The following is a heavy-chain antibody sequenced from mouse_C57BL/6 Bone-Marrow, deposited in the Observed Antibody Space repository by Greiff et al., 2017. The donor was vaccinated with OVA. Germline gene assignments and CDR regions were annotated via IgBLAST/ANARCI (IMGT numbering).Heavy chain of an antibody. J-gene: IGHJ4*01. D-gene: IGHD1-1*01. CDR2: IDPANGNT. CDR1: GFNIKNTY. CDR3: ARSFITTVVAPYYYAMDY. Sequence: VQLQQSVAELVRPGASVKLSCTASGFNIKNTYMHWVKQRPEQGLEWIGRIDPANGNTKYAPKFQGKATITADTSSNTAYLQLSSLTSEDTAIYYCARSFITTVVAPYYYAMDYRGQGTSVTVSS. V-gene: IGHV14-3*01.